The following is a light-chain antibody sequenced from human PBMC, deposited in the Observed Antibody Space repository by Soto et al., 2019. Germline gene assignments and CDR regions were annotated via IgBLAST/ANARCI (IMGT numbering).Light chain of an antibody. Sequence: EIVLTQSPGTLSLSPGERATLSCRASQSVTFSYLAWYQQKPGQAPRLLIYGASSRATGIQDRFSGSGSGTDFTLTISRLEPEDFAVYYCQQYGTSPLTFGGGTQVEIK. V-gene: IGKV3-20*01. CDR1: QSVTFSY. CDR2: GAS. J-gene: IGKJ4*01. CDR3: QQYGTSPLT.